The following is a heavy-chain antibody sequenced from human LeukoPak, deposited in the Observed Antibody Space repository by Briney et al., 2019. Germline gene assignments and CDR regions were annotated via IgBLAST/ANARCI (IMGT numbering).Heavy chain of an antibody. D-gene: IGHD6-6*01. CDR2: VYYTGST. J-gene: IGHJ6*02. V-gene: IGHV4-39*01. CDR1: GGSININSYF. Sequence: SETLSLTCTVSGGSININSYFWGWIRQPPGKGLEWIGSVYYTGSTYYNPSLKSRVTISIDTSKNQFSLKLSSVTAADTAVYYCARIHGIAARSRDYYYYGMDVWGQGTTVTVSS. CDR3: ARIHGIAARSRDYYYYGMDV.